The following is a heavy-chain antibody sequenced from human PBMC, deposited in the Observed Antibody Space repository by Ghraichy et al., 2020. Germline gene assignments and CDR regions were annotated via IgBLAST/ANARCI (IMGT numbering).Heavy chain of an antibody. CDR1: GGSISSYY. CDR3: ARVRYGDYEAPAHYMDV. D-gene: IGHD4-17*01. J-gene: IGHJ6*03. CDR2: IYTSGST. Sequence: SETLSLTCTVSGGSISSYYWSWIRQPAGKGLEWIGRIYTSGSTNYNPSLKSRVTMSVDTSKNQFSLKLSSVTAADTAVYYCARVRYGDYEAPAHYMDVWGKGTTVTVSS. V-gene: IGHV4-4*07.